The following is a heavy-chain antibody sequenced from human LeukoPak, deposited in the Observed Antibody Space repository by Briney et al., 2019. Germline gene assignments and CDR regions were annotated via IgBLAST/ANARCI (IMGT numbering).Heavy chain of an antibody. J-gene: IGHJ3*02. CDR2: IWNDGSKK. CDR3: ARSTRGDSNGQGDDLDI. D-gene: IGHD3-22*01. CDR1: GFTLSDHG. V-gene: IGHV3-33*01. Sequence: GGSLRLSCAASGFTLSDHGMHWVRQAPGKGLEWVAVIWNDGSKKYYGDSVKGRFTISRDTSKNTLGLQMDSLRVEDTAVYYCARSTRGDSNGQGDDLDIWGQGTMVTVSA.